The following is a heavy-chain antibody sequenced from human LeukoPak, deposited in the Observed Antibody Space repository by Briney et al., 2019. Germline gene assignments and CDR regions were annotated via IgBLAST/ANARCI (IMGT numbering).Heavy chain of an antibody. CDR3: ARVKPVYGMDV. V-gene: IGHV3-66*01. CDR2: IYSGGST. J-gene: IGHJ6*02. Sequence: GGSLRLSCAASGFTVRSNYMRWVRQAPGKGLEWVSVIYSGGSTDYADSVRGRFTISRDTSKNTLYLQMDSLRVEDTAVYYCARVKPVYGMDVWGQGTTVTVSS. CDR1: GFTVRSNY.